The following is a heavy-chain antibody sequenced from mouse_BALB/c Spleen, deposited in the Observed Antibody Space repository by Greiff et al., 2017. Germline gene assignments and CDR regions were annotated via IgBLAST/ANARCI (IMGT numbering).Heavy chain of an antibody. J-gene: IGHJ1*01. V-gene: IGHV1-80*01. CDR1: GYAFSSYW. D-gene: IGHD1-1*01. Sequence: VKLQESGAELVRPGSSVKISCKASGYAFSSYWMNWVKQRPGQGLEWIGQIYPGDGDTNYNGKFKGKATLTADKSSSTAYMQLSSLTSEDSAVYFCAHYYGSSDWYFDVWGAGTTVTVSS. CDR3: AHYYGSSDWYFDV. CDR2: IYPGDGDT.